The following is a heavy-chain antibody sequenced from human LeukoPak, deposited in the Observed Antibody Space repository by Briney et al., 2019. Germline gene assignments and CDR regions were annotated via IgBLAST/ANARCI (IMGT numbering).Heavy chain of an antibody. CDR1: GFTFNDYY. D-gene: IGHD3-22*01. CDR3: ARSGYDSSGYRIEDY. J-gene: IGHJ4*02. Sequence: GGSLRLSCAASGFTFNDYYMTWIRQAPGKGLEWVSYISSSGTTIYYADSVKGRLTISRDNAKNSLYLQMNTLRAEDTAVYYCARSGYDSSGYRIEDYWGQGTLVTVSS. CDR2: ISSSGTTI. V-gene: IGHV3-11*01.